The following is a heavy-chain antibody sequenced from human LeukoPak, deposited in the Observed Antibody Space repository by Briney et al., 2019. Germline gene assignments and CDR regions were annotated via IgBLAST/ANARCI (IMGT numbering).Heavy chain of an antibody. V-gene: IGHV4-38-2*02. Sequence: SETLSLTCTVSGYSISSGYYWGWIRQPPGKGLEWIGSIYHSGSTYYNPSLKSRVTISVDTSKNQFSLKLSSVTAADTAVYYRPRVAAAVAYHYMDVWGKGTTVTVSS. D-gene: IGHD6-13*01. CDR2: IYHSGST. CDR3: PRVAAAVAYHYMDV. CDR1: GYSISSGYY. J-gene: IGHJ6*03.